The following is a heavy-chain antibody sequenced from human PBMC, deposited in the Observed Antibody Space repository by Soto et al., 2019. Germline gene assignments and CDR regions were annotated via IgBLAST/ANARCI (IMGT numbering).Heavy chain of an antibody. D-gene: IGHD1-1*01. V-gene: IGHV3-23*01. J-gene: IGHJ6*02. CDR2: ITDDGETT. Sequence: EVQLLESGGGLVQPGGSLRLSCAVSGFSFSSYSMSWVRQAPGKGLEWVSAITDDGETTYYADSVKGRFTISRDNSKNTLYLQMDSLRAADTAVYYCARGHTTNWYYYYFGMDVWGQGTTVTVSS. CDR3: ARGHTTNWYYYYFGMDV. CDR1: GFSFSSYS.